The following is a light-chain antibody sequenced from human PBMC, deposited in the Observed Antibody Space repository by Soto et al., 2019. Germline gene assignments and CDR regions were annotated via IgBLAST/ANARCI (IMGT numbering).Light chain of an antibody. CDR3: QQHATSAR. CDR2: GAS. J-gene: IGKJ2*03. Sequence: EIVLTQSPGTLAWSPGERATLSCRASQRVSASYLAWYQQKPGQAPRLVIYGASSRATGFPDGFSGSGSGTDFTLTISRLEPLDFAVYYCQQHATSARFGQGPK. V-gene: IGKV3-20*01. CDR1: QRVSASY.